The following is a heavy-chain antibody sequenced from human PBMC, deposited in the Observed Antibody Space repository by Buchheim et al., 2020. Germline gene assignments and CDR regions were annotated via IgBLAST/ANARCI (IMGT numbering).Heavy chain of an antibody. CDR1: GFTFSSYA. Sequence: VQLVESGGGVVQPGRSLRLSCAASGFTFSSYAMHWVRQAPGKGLEWVAVISYDGSNKYYADSVKGRFTISRDNSKNTLYLQMNSLRAEDTAVYYCARGHYDILTGYYGMDVWGQGTT. D-gene: IGHD3-9*01. J-gene: IGHJ6*02. CDR3: ARGHYDILTGYYGMDV. V-gene: IGHV3-30*04. CDR2: ISYDGSNK.